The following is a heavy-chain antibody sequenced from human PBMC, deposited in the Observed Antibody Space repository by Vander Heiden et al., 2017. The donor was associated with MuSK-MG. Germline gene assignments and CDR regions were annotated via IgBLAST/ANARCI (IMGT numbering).Heavy chain of an antibody. Sequence: QVQLQQWGAGLLKPSETLSLTCAVYGGSFSGYYWSWIRQPPGKGLEWIGEINHSGSTNYTPSLKMLVTISVDTSKNQFSLKMSSVTAADTAVYYCARVGPIGGGTAAWYFDLWGRGTMVTVYS. D-gene: IGHD2-21*02. CDR1: GGSFSGYY. J-gene: IGHJ2*01. V-gene: IGHV4-34*01. CDR3: ARVGPIGGGTAAWYFDL. CDR2: INHSGST.